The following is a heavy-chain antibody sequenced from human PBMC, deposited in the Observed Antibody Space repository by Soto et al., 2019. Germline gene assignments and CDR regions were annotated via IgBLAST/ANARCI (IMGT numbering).Heavy chain of an antibody. D-gene: IGHD3-3*01. Sequence: GGSLRLSCAASGFTFSSYSMNWVRQAPGKGLEWVSSISSSSSYIYYADSVKGRFTISRDNAKNSLYLQMNSLRAEDTAVYYCAIDHYDFWSGYYTIPYYYYMDVWGKGTTVTVSS. CDR1: GFTFSSYS. CDR2: ISSSSSYI. J-gene: IGHJ6*03. CDR3: AIDHYDFWSGYYTIPYYYYMDV. V-gene: IGHV3-21*01.